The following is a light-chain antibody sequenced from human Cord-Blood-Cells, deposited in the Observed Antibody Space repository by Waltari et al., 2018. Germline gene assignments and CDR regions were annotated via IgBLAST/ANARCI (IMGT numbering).Light chain of an antibody. V-gene: IGKV1-39*01. Sequence: DIQMTQSPSSLSASVGDRVTITCRASQSISCYLNWYQQKPGKAPKFLIYASSSLQSGVPSRVSDSGSETDFTLTISSLQPEDFATYYCQQSYSTPLTFGGGTKVEIK. CDR3: QQSYSTPLT. J-gene: IGKJ4*01. CDR2: ASS. CDR1: QSISCY.